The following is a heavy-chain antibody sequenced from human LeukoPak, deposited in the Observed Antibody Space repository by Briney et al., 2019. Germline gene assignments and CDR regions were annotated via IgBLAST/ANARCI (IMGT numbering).Heavy chain of an antibody. CDR1: GFTFSSCA. V-gene: IGHV3-23*01. Sequence: GGSLRLSCAASGFTFSSCAMSWVRQAPGKGLEWVSTISGSGGTTYYADSVKGRFTISRDNSKNTVYLQMNSLRGEDTAVYYCAKSGIAAAGQRGYFDYWGQGTLVTVSS. CDR2: ISGSGGTT. D-gene: IGHD6-13*01. CDR3: AKSGIAAAGQRGYFDY. J-gene: IGHJ4*02.